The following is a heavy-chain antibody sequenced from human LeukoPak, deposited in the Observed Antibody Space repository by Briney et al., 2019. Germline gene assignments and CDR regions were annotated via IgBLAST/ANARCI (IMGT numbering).Heavy chain of an antibody. J-gene: IGHJ3*02. Sequence: PSETLSLTCTVSGGSISSYYWSWIRQPPGKGLEWIGYIYYSGSTNYSPSLKSRRTISVDTSNNQFSLKLSSVTAADTAVYYCARITDRTTVGEIMHGFDSWGQGTPVTVSS. D-gene: IGHD3-3*01. CDR3: ARITDRTTVGEIMHGFDS. V-gene: IGHV4-59*08. CDR1: GGSISSYY. CDR2: IYYSGST.